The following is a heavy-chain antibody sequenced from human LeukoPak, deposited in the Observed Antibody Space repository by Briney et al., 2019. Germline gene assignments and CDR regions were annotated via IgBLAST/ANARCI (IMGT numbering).Heavy chain of an antibody. CDR2: INPNSGGT. CDR1: GYTFTGYY. V-gene: IGHV1-2*02. Sequence: ASVKVSCKASGYTFTGYYMHWVRQAPGQGLEWMGWINPNSGGTNYAQKFQGRVTMTRDTSISTAYMELSRLRSDDTAVYYCATALGYSDISGYYYGWGQGTLLTVSS. J-gene: IGHJ4*02. CDR3: ATALGYSDISGYYYG. D-gene: IGHD3-22*01.